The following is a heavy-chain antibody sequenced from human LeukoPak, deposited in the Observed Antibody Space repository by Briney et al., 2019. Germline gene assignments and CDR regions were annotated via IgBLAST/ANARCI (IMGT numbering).Heavy chain of an antibody. CDR2: IRYDGSNK. CDR1: GFTFSSYG. D-gene: IGHD3-10*01. J-gene: IGHJ4*02. Sequence: PGGSLRLSCAASGFTFSSYGMHWVRQAPGKGLEWVAFIRYDGSNKYYADSVKGRFTISRDNAKNSLYLQMNSLRAEDTAVYYCARDLMGSGTFDYWGQGTLVTVSS. V-gene: IGHV3-30*02. CDR3: ARDLMGSGTFDY.